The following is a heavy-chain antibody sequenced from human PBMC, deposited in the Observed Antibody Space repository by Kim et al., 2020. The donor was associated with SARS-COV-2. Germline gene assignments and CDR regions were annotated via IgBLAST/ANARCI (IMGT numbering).Heavy chain of an antibody. D-gene: IGHD6-13*01. Sequence: SQTLSLTCVISVDSVSSNIATWNWVRQSPSRGLEWLVRTYYRSRWLNEYATSGKSRITINPDTPKNQFSLQLSSVTPEDTPVYYLARAAVGQSVLDFWGQ. CDR3: ARAAVGQSVLDF. V-gene: IGHV6-1*01. CDR2: TYYRSRWLN. CDR1: VDSVSSNIAT. J-gene: IGHJ4*02.